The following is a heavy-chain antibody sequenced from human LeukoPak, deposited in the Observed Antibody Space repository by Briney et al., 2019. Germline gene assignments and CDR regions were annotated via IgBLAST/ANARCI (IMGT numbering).Heavy chain of an antibody. D-gene: IGHD2-15*01. CDR1: GFTFSTFA. V-gene: IGHV3-23*01. Sequence: GGSLRLSCAASGFTFSTFAMSWVRQAPGKGLEWVSTISSGGGFTYYSDSVKGRFTISRDSSKNTLCLQMNSLRAEDTAVYYCVREAGHIGGLNELDIWGRGTMVTVSA. CDR3: VREAGHIGGLNELDI. J-gene: IGHJ3*02. CDR2: ISSGGGFT.